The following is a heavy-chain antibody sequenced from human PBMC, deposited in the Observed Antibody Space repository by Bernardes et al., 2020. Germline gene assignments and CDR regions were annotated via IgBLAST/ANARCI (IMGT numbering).Heavy chain of an antibody. CDR2: INTDGSST. V-gene: IGHV3-74*01. CDR3: ARVTGQGFDY. Sequence: GGSLRLSCAVSGFTFSSHWMHWVRQAPGKGLVWVSRINTDGSSTTYADSVKGRFTISRDNAKNTLYLQMNSLRAEDTAVYYCARVTGQGFDYWGQGTLVTVSS. J-gene: IGHJ4*02. CDR1: GFTFSSHW.